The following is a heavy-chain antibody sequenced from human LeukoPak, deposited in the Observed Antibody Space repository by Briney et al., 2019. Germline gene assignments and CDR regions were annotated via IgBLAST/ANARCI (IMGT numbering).Heavy chain of an antibody. Sequence: AGGSLRLSCAASGFTVSSNYMSWVRQAPGKGLEWVSVTYSGGRTYYADSVKGRFTISRDNSKNTLYLQMNSLRAEDTAVYYCARGPRYGDYGTTPGYFDLWGRGTLVTVSS. V-gene: IGHV3-53*01. CDR2: TYSGGRT. D-gene: IGHD4-17*01. CDR3: ARGPRYGDYGTTPGYFDL. CDR1: GFTVSSNY. J-gene: IGHJ2*01.